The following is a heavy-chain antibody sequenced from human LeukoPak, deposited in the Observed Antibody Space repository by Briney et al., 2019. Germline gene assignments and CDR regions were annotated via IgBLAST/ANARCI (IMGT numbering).Heavy chain of an antibody. J-gene: IGHJ4*02. V-gene: IGHV3-23*01. CDR2: ISGSGGNT. CDR1: GFTFSSYA. CDR3: ARDLSSSYYFDY. D-gene: IGHD6-13*01. Sequence: GGSLRLSCAASGFTFSSYAMSWVRQAPGKGLEWVSAISGSGGNTYYADSVKGRFTISRDNSKNTLYLQMNSLRAEDTAVYYCARDLSSSYYFDYWGQGTLVTVSS.